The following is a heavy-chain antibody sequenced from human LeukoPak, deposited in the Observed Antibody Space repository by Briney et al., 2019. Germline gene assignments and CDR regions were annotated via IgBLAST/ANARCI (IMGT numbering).Heavy chain of an antibody. CDR3: ARRGAVTYAFDI. J-gene: IGHJ3*02. D-gene: IGHD4-17*01. V-gene: IGHV3-23*01. CDR2: ISGSGGST. Sequence: GGSLRLSCAASGFTFDDYGMSWVRHVPGKGLEWVSAISGSGGSTYYADSVKGRFTISRDNSKNTLYLQMNSLRAEDTAVYYCARRGAVTYAFDIWGQGTMVTVSS. CDR1: GFTFDDYG.